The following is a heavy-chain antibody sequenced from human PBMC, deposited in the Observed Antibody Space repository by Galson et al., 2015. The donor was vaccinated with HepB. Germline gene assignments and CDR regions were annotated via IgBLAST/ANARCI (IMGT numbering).Heavy chain of an antibody. CDR3: ARVPSSSWLGGFDY. Sequence: TLSLTCTVSGGSISSGDYYWSWIRQPPGKGLEWIGYIYYSGSTYYNPSLKSRVTISVDTSKNQFSLKLSSVTAADTPVYYCARVPSSSWLGGFDYWGQGTLVTVSS. V-gene: IGHV4-30-4*01. CDR2: IYYSGST. CDR1: GGSISSGDYY. D-gene: IGHD6-13*01. J-gene: IGHJ4*02.